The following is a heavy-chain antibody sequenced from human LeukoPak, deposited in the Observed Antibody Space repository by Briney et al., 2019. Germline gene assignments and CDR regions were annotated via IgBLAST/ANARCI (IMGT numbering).Heavy chain of an antibody. CDR3: AGGDYFGGNY. D-gene: IGHD4-17*01. J-gene: IGHJ4*02. CDR2: VDPEDGET. V-gene: IGHV1-69-2*01. Sequence: ASVKVSCKVSGYTFTDYYMHWVQQAPGKGLEWMGLVDPEDGETIHAEKFQGRVTITADTSTDTAYMELSSLRSEDTAVYYCAGGDYFGGNYWGQGTLVTVSS. CDR1: GYTFTDYY.